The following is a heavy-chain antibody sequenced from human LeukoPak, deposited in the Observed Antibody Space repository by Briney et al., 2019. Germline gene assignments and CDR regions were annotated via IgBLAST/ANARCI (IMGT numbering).Heavy chain of an antibody. J-gene: IGHJ5*02. Sequence: SVKVSCKASGGTFSSYTISWVRQAPGQGLEWMGRIIPILGIANYAQKFQGRVTITADKSTSTAYMELSSLRSEDTAVYYCARGLCSSTSCYLSWFDPWGQGTLVTVSS. CDR1: GGTFSSYT. CDR3: ARGLCSSTSCYLSWFDP. D-gene: IGHD2-2*01. CDR2: IIPILGIA. V-gene: IGHV1-69*02.